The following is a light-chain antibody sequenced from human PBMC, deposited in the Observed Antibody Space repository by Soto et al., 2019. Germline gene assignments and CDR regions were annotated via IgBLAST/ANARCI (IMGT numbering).Light chain of an antibody. Sequence: EIVLTQSPATLSLSPGERATLSCRASQSFSSYLALYQHKPCQAPKLLIYDASIRATVIPARFSGSWSGTDVTLTISSLEPEDFAVYYCQQRSNWPFTFGQGTRLEIK. J-gene: IGKJ5*01. CDR2: DAS. CDR3: QQRSNWPFT. CDR1: QSFSSY. V-gene: IGKV3-11*01.